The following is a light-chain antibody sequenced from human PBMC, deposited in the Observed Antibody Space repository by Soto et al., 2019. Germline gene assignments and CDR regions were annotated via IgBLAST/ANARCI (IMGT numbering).Light chain of an antibody. V-gene: IGKV1-9*01. J-gene: IGKJ4*01. CDR1: QGISRY. CDR3: QQRNTFPVT. CDR2: AAS. Sequence: IPLTQSPSSLSASVGDSVTITCRASQGISRYLSWYQQKPGRAPKLLISAASTLQSGVPASFSGSGSGTEFTLSITSLQPEDFAAYYCQQRNTFPVTFGGGTKVEIK.